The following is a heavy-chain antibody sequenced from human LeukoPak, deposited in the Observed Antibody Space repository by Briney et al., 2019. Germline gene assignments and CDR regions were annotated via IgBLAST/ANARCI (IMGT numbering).Heavy chain of an antibody. V-gene: IGHV3-21*01. J-gene: IGHJ4*02. CDR1: GFTFSRYT. D-gene: IGHD2-15*01. CDR2: ITSISSYV. CDR3: AKEHSPYCSGDACYDYFDY. Sequence: GGSLRLSCAASGFTFSRYTMTWVRQAPGKGLEWVSSITSISSYVYYADSVKGRFTISRDNAKNSLYLQLNSLRAEDTAVYYCAKEHSPYCSGDACYDYFDYWGQGTLVTVSS.